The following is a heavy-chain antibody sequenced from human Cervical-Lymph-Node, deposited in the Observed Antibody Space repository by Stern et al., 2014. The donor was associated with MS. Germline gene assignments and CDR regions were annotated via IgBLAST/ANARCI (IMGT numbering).Heavy chain of an antibody. CDR2: INPNIGDT. Sequence: QVQLVQSGAEVKKPGASVKVSCTATGYTFIGYFIHWVRQAPGQGLEWMGRINPNIGDTNYGYKFQGRVTMTRDTSISTAYMELSRLRSDDTAFYYCARDHPDCNDVSCYNWGQGTLVTVSS. CDR1: GYTFIGYF. J-gene: IGHJ4*02. V-gene: IGHV1-2*06. D-gene: IGHD2-15*01. CDR3: ARDHPDCNDVSCYN.